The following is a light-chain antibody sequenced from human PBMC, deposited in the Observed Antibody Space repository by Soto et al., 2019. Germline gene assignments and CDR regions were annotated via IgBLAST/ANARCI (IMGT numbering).Light chain of an antibody. CDR3: QQYNDWPLT. V-gene: IGKV3-15*01. CDR1: QSVSSN. J-gene: IGKJ4*01. Sequence: EIVMTQSPATLSVSPGDRATLSCRASQSVSSNLAWYQQKPGQAPRLLIYAASTRATGVPARFSGTGSGTEFTLAINSLQSEDFALYYCQQYNDWPLTFGGGTKVEIK. CDR2: AAS.